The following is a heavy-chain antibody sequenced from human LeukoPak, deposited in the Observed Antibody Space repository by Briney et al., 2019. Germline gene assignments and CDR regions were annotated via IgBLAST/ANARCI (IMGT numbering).Heavy chain of an antibody. CDR3: VRGPRNWNYFDY. J-gene: IGHJ4*01. V-gene: IGHV4-39*07. D-gene: IGHD1-20*01. CDR1: GGSISSSSYY. Sequence: SETLSLTCTVSGGSISSSSYYWGWIRQPPGKGLEWIGNIYYSGTTYSNPSLKSRVTILVDTSKNQFSLKLSSVTAADTAVYWCVRGPRNWNYFDYWGHGTLATVSS. CDR2: IYYSGTT.